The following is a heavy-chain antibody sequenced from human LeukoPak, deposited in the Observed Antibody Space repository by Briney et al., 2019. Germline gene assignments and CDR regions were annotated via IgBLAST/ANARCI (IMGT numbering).Heavy chain of an antibody. D-gene: IGHD6-19*01. CDR1: GGSFSGYY. J-gene: IGHJ5*02. V-gene: IGHV4-59*08. CDR3: ARQASSGWLARYWFDP. Sequence: PSETLSLTCAVYGGSFSGYYWSWIRQPPGKGLEWIGYIYYSGSTNYNPSLKSRVTISVDTSKNQFSLKLSSVTAADTAVYYCARQASSGWLARYWFDPWGQGTLVTVSS. CDR2: IYYSGST.